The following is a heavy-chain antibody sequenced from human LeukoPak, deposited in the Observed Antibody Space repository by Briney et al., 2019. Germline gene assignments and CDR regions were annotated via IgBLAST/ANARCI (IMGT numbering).Heavy chain of an antibody. J-gene: IGHJ4*02. CDR1: GGSFSGYY. CDR3: ATRRGFELFFDL. D-gene: IGHD3-10*01. Sequence: SETLSLTCAVYGGSFSGYYWSWIRQPPGKGLEWIGEINHSGSTNYNPSLKSRVTISVDTSKNQFSLKLNSVTAADTAVYFCATRRGFELFFDLWGRGTRVTVSS. V-gene: IGHV4-34*01. CDR2: INHSGST.